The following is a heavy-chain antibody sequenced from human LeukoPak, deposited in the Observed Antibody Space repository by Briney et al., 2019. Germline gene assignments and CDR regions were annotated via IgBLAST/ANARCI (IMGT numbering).Heavy chain of an antibody. Sequence: PPQTLSLTCTVSGGSISSGEYYWSWIRQPPGKGLEWIGYFSYTGSTYYNPSVKSRVSISVDTSKNQFSLKLTSVTAADTAVYYCARASNGYFYAFDSWGQGTLVTVSS. CDR3: ARASNGYFYAFDS. D-gene: IGHD2/OR15-2a*01. V-gene: IGHV4-30-4*01. CDR2: FSYTGST. CDR1: GGSISSGEYY. J-gene: IGHJ4*02.